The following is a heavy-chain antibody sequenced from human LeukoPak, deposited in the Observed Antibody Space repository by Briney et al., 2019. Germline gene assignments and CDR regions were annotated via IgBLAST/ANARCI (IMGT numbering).Heavy chain of an antibody. CDR3: ARGRSRYCSSTSCYTEDYYYYYMDV. CDR2: INHSGST. D-gene: IGHD2-2*02. CDR1: GGSFSGYY. J-gene: IGHJ6*03. V-gene: IGHV4-34*01. Sequence: SETLSLTCAVYGGSFSGYYWSWIRQPPGKGLEWIGEINHSGSTNYNPSLKSRVTISVDTSKNQFSRKLSSVTAADTAVYYCARGRSRYCSSTSCYTEDYYYYYMDVWGKGTTVTVSS.